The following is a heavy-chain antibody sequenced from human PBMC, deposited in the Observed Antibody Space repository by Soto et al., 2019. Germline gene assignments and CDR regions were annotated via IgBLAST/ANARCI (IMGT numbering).Heavy chain of an antibody. CDR2: IIPILGIA. D-gene: IGHD3-22*01. J-gene: IGHJ3*02. V-gene: IGHV1-69*02. Sequence: SVKVSCKASGGTFSSYTISWVRQAPGQGLEWMGRIIPILGIANYAQKFQGRVTITADKSTSTAYMELSSLRSEDTAVYYCATRPPQYYYDSSGYNPDAFDIWGQGTMVTVS. CDR3: ATRPPQYYYDSSGYNPDAFDI. CDR1: GGTFSSYT.